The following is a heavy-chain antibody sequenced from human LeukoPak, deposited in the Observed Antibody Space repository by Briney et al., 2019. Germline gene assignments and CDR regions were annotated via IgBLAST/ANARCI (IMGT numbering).Heavy chain of an antibody. V-gene: IGHV3-53*01. CDR1: GFTFSIYW. Sequence: GGSLRLSCAASGFTFSIYWMSWVRQAPGKGLEWVSVIYSGGSTYYADSVKGRFTISRDNSKNTLYLQMNSLRAEDTAVYYCARDPPRRGGSYFWGQGTMVTVSS. D-gene: IGHD1-26*01. J-gene: IGHJ3*01. CDR3: ARDPPRRGGSYF. CDR2: IYSGGST.